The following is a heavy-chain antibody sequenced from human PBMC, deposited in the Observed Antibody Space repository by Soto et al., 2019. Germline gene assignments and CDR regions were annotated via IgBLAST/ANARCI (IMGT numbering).Heavy chain of an antibody. Sequence: SETLSLTCTVSGGSISSGGYYWSWIRQHPGKGLEWIGYIYYSGSTYYNPSLKSRVTISVDTSKNQFSLKLSSVTAADTAVYYCARDRGHYYYGMDVWGQGTTVTVSS. V-gene: IGHV4-31*03. J-gene: IGHJ6*02. CDR1: GGSISSGGYY. CDR2: IYYSGST. CDR3: ARDRGHYYYGMDV.